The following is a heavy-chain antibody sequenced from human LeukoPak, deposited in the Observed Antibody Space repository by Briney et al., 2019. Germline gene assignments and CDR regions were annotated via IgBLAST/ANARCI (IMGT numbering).Heavy chain of an antibody. CDR2: IYYSGST. CDR3: AGWELLSRTRYYFDY. V-gene: IGHV4-31*03. J-gene: IGHJ4*02. Sequence: SETLSLTCTVSGGSISSGGYYWSWIRQHPGKGLEWIGYIYYSGSTYYNPSLKSRVTISVDTSKNQFSLKLSSVTAADTAVYYCAGWELLSRTRYYFDYWGQGTLVTVSS. D-gene: IGHD1-26*01. CDR1: GGSISSGGYY.